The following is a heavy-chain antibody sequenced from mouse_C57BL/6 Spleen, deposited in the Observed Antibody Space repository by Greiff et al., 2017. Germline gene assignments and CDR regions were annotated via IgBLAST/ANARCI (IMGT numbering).Heavy chain of an antibody. CDR2: IDPEDGET. D-gene: IGHD1-1*01. J-gene: IGHJ1*03. CDR3: ATLNHITTVVATDMDV. Sequence: VQLQQSGAELVKPGASVKLSCTASGFNIKDYYMHWVKQRTEQGLEWIGRIDPEDGETKYAPQLPGQATITADTSSNTAYLQLRSLTSEDTAVYYCATLNHITTVVATDMDVWGTGTTVTVSS. V-gene: IGHV14-2*01. CDR1: GFNIKDYY.